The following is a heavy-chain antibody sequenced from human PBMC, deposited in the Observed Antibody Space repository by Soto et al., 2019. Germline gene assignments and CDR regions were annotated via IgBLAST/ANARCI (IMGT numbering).Heavy chain of an antibody. V-gene: IGHV4-31*03. CDR1: GGSISSGGYY. CDR2: IYYNGNT. CDR3: ARGIRRSGYSY. D-gene: IGHD3-22*01. Sequence: QVQLQESGPGLVKPSQTLSLTCTVSGGSISSGGYYWSWIRQHPGKDLEWIGYIYYNGNTYYNPSLKSRVTISVDTSKNQFSLKMSSVTAADTAVYYCARGIRRSGYSYWGQGTLVTVSS. J-gene: IGHJ4*02.